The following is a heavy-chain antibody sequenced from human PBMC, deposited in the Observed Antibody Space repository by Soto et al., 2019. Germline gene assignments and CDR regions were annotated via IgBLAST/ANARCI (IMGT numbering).Heavy chain of an antibody. V-gene: IGHV3-11*01. D-gene: IGHD2-15*01. J-gene: IGHJ5*02. CDR3: ARDYAYCSGGSCYSGWFDP. CDR2: ISSSGSTI. Sequence: GGSLRLSCAASGFTFSDYYMSWIRQAPGKGLEWVSYISSSGSTIYYADSVKGRFTISRDNAKNSLYLQMNSLRAEDTAVYYCARDYAYCSGGSCYSGWFDPWGQGTLVTVSS. CDR1: GFTFSDYY.